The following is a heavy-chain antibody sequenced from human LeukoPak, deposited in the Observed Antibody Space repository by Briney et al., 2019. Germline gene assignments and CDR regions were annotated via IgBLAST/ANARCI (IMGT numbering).Heavy chain of an antibody. J-gene: IGHJ3*02. D-gene: IGHD6-19*01. CDR2: ISCNSGDV. CDR1: GFTFGSYA. V-gene: IGHV3-9*01. CDR3: AKGAVAVGGTYFDI. Sequence: PGGSLRLSCASSGFTFGSYAMKWVRKAPGKGLEWVSAISCNSGDVDYADSVKGRFTISRDNAKNSFYLEMNSLRAENTALYYCAKGAVAVGGTYFDIWGQGTMVTVSS.